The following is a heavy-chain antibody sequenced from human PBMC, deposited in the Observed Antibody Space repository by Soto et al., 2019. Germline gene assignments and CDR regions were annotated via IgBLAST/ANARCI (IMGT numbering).Heavy chain of an antibody. V-gene: IGHV3-73*01. Sequence: QSGGSLRLSGAASVFTFSGSAMHWVRQASGKGLEWVGRIRSKANSYATAYAASVKGRFTISRDDSKNTAYLQMNSLKTEDTAVYYCTRHTYYYDSSGYYYGPFDYWGQGTLVTVSS. J-gene: IGHJ4*02. CDR1: VFTFSGSA. CDR2: IRSKANSYAT. D-gene: IGHD3-22*01. CDR3: TRHTYYYDSSGYYYGPFDY.